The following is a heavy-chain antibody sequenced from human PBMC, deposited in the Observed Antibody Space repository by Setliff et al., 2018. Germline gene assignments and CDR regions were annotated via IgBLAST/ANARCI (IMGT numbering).Heavy chain of an antibody. CDR3: ALDGPYYYYGMDV. CDR2: IWYDGSNK. Sequence: GGSLRLSCAASGFTFSSYGMHWVRQAPGKGLEWVAVIWYDGSNKYYADSVKGRFTISRDNAKNSLYLQMNSLRAEDTAVYYCALDGPYYYYGMDVWGQGTTVTVSS. J-gene: IGHJ6*02. CDR1: GFTFSSYG. V-gene: IGHV3-33*03.